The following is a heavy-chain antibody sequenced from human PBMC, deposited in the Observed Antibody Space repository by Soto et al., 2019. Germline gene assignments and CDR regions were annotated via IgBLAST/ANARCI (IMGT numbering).Heavy chain of an antibody. CDR2: INSDGSHT. CDR3: AKKGDDGDSAGENWSDS. Sequence: EVQLVESGGGLVQPAGSLRLSCAASGFTFFAYWIHWVRQVPGKGLVWVSRINSDGSHTSYADSVRGRFTISRDNSKNTVDQKVNSLTADETAVYYCAKKGDDGDSAGENWSDSWGQGSLVTVAS. V-gene: IGHV3-74*01. D-gene: IGHD4-17*01. CDR1: GFTFFAYW. J-gene: IGHJ5*01.